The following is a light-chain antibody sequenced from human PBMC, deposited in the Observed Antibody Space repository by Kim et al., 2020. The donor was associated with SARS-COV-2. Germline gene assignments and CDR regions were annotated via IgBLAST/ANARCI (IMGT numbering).Light chain of an antibody. CDR2: SNN. Sequence: PGQTVTISCPGSSSNHGSNTVNCYQQRPGPAPKLLIYSNNQRPSGVPDRFSGSKSGTSASLAISGLQSEDEADYYCAAWDDSLNVLFGGGTQLTVL. CDR1: SSNHGSNT. V-gene: IGLV1-44*01. J-gene: IGLJ2*01. CDR3: AAWDDSLNVL.